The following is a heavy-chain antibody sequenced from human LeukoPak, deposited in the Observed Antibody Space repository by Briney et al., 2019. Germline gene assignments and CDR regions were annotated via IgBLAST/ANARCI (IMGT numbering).Heavy chain of an antibody. Sequence: PGGSLRLSCAASGFTFSNYAMSWVRQAPGKGLEWVSSIIDSGGSTYYADSVKGRFTISRDNSKNTLYLQTNSLRAEDTAVYYCARVAYYYGSGSYPYYFDYWGQGTLVTVSS. CDR1: GFTFSNYA. D-gene: IGHD3-10*01. V-gene: IGHV3-23*01. J-gene: IGHJ4*02. CDR3: ARVAYYYGSGSYPYYFDY. CDR2: IIDSGGST.